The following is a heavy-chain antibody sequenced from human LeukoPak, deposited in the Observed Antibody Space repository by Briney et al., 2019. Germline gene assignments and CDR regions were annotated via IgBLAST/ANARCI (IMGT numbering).Heavy chain of an antibody. CDR3: ARNYDILTGYSQFAP. Sequence: GGSLRLSCAASGFTVSSNYMSWVRQAPGKGLEWVAVIYSGGSTYYDDSVKGRFTISRDNSKNKFYLQMNCLTAEDTAVYYCARNYDILTGYSQFAPWGQGTLVTVSS. CDR2: IYSGGST. D-gene: IGHD3-9*01. V-gene: IGHV3-53*05. J-gene: IGHJ5*02. CDR1: GFTVSSNY.